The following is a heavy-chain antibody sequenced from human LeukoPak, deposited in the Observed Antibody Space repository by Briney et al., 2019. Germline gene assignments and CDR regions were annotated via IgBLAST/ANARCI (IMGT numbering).Heavy chain of an antibody. D-gene: IGHD3-10*01. J-gene: IGHJ5*02. CDR1: GGSISGYS. CDR3: ARVHLGLSP. V-gene: IGHV4-59*01. Sequence: SETLSLTCTVSGGSISGYSWTWIRKPPGQGLEWIGYFHNSRTTSYNPSLSGRVTISVDTAMDQISLKLNSVTAADTAVYYCARVHLGLSPWGQGTPVTVSS. CDR2: FHNSRTT.